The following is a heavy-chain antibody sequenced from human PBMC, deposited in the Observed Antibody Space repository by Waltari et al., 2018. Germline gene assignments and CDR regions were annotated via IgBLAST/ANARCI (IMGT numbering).Heavy chain of an antibody. D-gene: IGHD5-18*01. CDR3: AKPYSYGFGSVY. Sequence: EVQLLESGGGLVQPGGSLRLSCAASGFTFSSYAMSWVRQAPGKGLGGVSSIIGSGGSTYYAYSVKGRFTISRYNSKNTLYLQMNSLRAEDTAVYYCAKPYSYGFGSVYWGQGTLVTVSS. CDR1: GFTFSSYA. J-gene: IGHJ4*02. CDR2: IIGSGGST. V-gene: IGHV3-23*01.